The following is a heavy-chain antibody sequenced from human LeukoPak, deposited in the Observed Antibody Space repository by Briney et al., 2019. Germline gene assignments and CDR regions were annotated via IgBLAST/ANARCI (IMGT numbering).Heavy chain of an antibody. V-gene: IGHV3-33*08. CDR1: GFTFSSYS. D-gene: IGHD3-22*01. CDR3: AREIFYRYYDSRDGMDV. CDR2: IWYDGSNK. Sequence: GGSLRLSCAASGFTFSSYSMNWVRQAPGKGLEWVAVIWYDGSNKYYADSVKGRFTISRDNSKNTLYLQMNSLRAEDTAVYYCAREIFYRYYDSRDGMDVWGQGTTVTVSS. J-gene: IGHJ6*02.